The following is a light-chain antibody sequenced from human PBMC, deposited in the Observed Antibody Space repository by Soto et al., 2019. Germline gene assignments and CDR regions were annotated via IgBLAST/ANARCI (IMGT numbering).Light chain of an antibody. J-gene: IGKJ2*01. CDR3: QQYNSYSYT. CDR1: QSISSW. V-gene: IGKV1-5*03. CDR2: KAS. Sequence: DIQMTQSPSTLSASVGDRVTITCRASQSISSWLAWYQQKPGKAPKLLIYKASSLESGVPSRFIGSGSGTEFTLTISSLQPDDFATYYCQQYNSYSYTFGQGTKLDIK.